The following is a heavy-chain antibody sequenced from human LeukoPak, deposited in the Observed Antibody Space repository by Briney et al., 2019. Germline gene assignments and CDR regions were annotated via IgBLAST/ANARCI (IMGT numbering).Heavy chain of an antibody. J-gene: IGHJ4*02. CDR1: GFTFSSYG. Sequence: GRSLRLSCAASGFTFSSYGTHWVRQAPGKGLEWVAVISYDGSNKYYADSVKGRFTISRDNSKNTLYLQMNSLRAEDTAVYYCAKAEYCSSTSCYVAPMFDDWGQGTLVTVSS. V-gene: IGHV3-30*18. D-gene: IGHD2-2*01. CDR2: ISYDGSNK. CDR3: AKAEYCSSTSCYVAPMFDD.